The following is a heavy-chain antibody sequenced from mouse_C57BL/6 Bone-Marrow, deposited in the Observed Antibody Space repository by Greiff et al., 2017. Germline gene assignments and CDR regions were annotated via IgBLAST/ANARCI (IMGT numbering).Heavy chain of an antibody. CDR1: GFSLTSYG. J-gene: IGHJ4*01. V-gene: IGHV2-2*01. D-gene: IGHD1-1*01. CDR3: ARTGYGSRGYYAMDY. Sequence: VKLVESGPGLVQPSQSLSITCTVSGFSLTSYGVHWVRQSPGKGLEWLGVIWSGGSTDYNAAFISRLSISKDNSKSQVFFKMNSLQADDTAIYYCARTGYGSRGYYAMDYGGQGPSVTVSS. CDR2: IWSGGST.